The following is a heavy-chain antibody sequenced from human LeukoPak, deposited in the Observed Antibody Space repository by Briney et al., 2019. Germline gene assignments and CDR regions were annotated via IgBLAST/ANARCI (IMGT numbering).Heavy chain of an antibody. CDR2: MNPNSGNT. V-gene: IGHV1-8*01. D-gene: IGHD2-8*02. CDR1: GYTFTSYD. Sequence: ASVKVSCKASGYTFTSYDINWVRQATGQGLEWMGWMNPNSGNTGYAQKFQDRVTMTRDTSISTVYMELRSLRSEDTAVYFCTRGSIALPYNWFDPWGQRTRVTVSS. CDR3: TRGSIALPYNWFDP. J-gene: IGHJ5*02.